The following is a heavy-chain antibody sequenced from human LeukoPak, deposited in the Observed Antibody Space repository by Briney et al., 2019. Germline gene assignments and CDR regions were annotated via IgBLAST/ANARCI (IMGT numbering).Heavy chain of an antibody. Sequence: GGSLRLSCAASGFTVSSNYMSWVRQAPGKGLEWVSVIYSGGSTYYADSVKGRFTISRDNSKNTLYLQMNSLRAEDTAVYYCARTADGAAGTFFDYWGQGTLIIVSS. CDR3: ARTADGAAGTFFDY. J-gene: IGHJ4*02. CDR2: IYSGGST. D-gene: IGHD6-13*01. CDR1: GFTVSSNY. V-gene: IGHV3-53*01.